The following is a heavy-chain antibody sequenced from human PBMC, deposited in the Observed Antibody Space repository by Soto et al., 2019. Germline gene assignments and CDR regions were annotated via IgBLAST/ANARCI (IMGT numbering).Heavy chain of an antibody. J-gene: IGHJ4*02. CDR3: AKYYYDSSGYYRVVDY. CDR1: GFTFSSYA. Sequence: PGGSLRLSCAASGFTFSSYAMSWVRQAPGNGLEWVSAISGSGGSTYYADSVKGRFTISRDNSKNTLYLQMNSLRAEDTAVYYCAKYYYDSSGYYRVVDYWGQGTLVPVSS. CDR2: ISGSGGST. V-gene: IGHV3-23*01. D-gene: IGHD3-22*01.